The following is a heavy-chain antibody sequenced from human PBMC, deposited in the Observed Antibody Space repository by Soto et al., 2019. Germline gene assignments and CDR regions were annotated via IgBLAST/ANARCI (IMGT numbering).Heavy chain of an antibody. D-gene: IGHD3-22*01. V-gene: IGHV4-31*03. J-gene: IGHJ4*02. Sequence: QVQLQESGPGLVKPSQTLSLTCTVSGGSICSGGYYWSWIRQHPGKGLEWIGYIYYSGSTYYNPSLKSRVTISVDTSKNQFSLKLSSVTAADTAVYYCARAVVVITRGYYFDYWGQGTLVTVSS. CDR1: GGSICSGGYY. CDR2: IYYSGST. CDR3: ARAVVVITRGYYFDY.